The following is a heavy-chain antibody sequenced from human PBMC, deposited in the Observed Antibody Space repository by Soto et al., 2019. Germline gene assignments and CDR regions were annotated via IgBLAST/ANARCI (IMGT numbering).Heavy chain of an antibody. Sequence: QVQLQQWGAGLLKPSETLSLTCAIYGGSFSGYYWSWIRQPPGMGLEWIGEVDQSGSTNYNPSLKSRVTISGDMSKNQFSLKVNSVTAADTAVYYCARDRQRGYCTGGSCYSYFDYWGQGALVIVSS. J-gene: IGHJ4*02. CDR1: GGSFSGYY. D-gene: IGHD2-15*01. V-gene: IGHV4-34*01. CDR3: ARDRQRGYCTGGSCYSYFDY. CDR2: VDQSGST.